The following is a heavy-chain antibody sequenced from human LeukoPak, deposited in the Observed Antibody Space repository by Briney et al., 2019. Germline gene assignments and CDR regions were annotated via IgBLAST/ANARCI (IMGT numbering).Heavy chain of an antibody. D-gene: IGHD3-22*01. CDR1: GFTFTSSA. V-gene: IGHV1-58*02. Sequence: SVKVSCKASGFTFTSSAMHWVRQARGQRLEWIGWIVVGSGNTNYAQKFQERVTITRDMSTSTAYMELSSLRSEDTAVYYCAANASYGSSPFDYWGQGTLVTVSS. J-gene: IGHJ4*02. CDR3: AANASYGSSPFDY. CDR2: IVVGSGNT.